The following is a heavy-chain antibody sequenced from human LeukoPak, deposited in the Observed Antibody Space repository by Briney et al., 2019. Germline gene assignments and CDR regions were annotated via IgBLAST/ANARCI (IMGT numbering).Heavy chain of an antibody. V-gene: IGHV3-30-3*01. CDR3: ARAAARLDPAYNWFDP. CDR2: ISYDGSNK. D-gene: IGHD6-6*01. Sequence: QPGRSLRLSCAASGFTFSSYAMHWVRQAPGKGLEWVAVISYDGSNKYYADSVKGRFTISRDNSKNTLYLQMNSLRAEDTAVYYCARAAARLDPAYNWFDPWGQGTLVTVSS. J-gene: IGHJ5*02. CDR1: GFTFSSYA.